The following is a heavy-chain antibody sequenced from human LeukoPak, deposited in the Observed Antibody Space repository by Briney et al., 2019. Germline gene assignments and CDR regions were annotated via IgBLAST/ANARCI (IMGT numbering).Heavy chain of an antibody. D-gene: IGHD2-15*01. V-gene: IGHV3-11*06. CDR2: ITSSSSYI. Sequence: GGSLRLSCAASGFTFSDYYMSWIRQAPGKGLEWVSSITSSSSYITYADSVKGRFTISRDNAKNSLYLQMNSLRAEDTAVYYCVRDTEDFHSWGQGTLVTVSS. CDR1: GFTFSDYY. CDR3: VRDTEDFHS. J-gene: IGHJ4*02.